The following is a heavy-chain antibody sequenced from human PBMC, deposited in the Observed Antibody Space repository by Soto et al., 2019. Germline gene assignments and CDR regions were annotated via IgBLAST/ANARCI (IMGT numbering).Heavy chain of an antibody. CDR3: ARGIFGVSYYYYMDV. Sequence: GASVKVSCKASGGTFSSYTISWVRQAPGQGLGWMGRIIPILGIANYAQKFQGRVTITADKSTSTAYMELSSLRSEDTAVYYCARGIFGVSYYYYMDVWAKGPRSPSP. V-gene: IGHV1-69*02. J-gene: IGHJ6*03. CDR2: IIPILGIA. CDR1: GGTFSSYT. D-gene: IGHD3-3*01.